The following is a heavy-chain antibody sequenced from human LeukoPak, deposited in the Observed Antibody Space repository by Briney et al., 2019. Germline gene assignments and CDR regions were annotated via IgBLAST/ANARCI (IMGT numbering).Heavy chain of an antibody. CDR2: IYHSGST. V-gene: IGHV4-38-2*01. J-gene: IGHJ4*02. D-gene: IGHD6-19*01. Sequence: SETLSLTCAVSGYSISSGYYWGWIRQPPGKGLEWIGSIYHSGSTYYNPSLKSRVTISVDTSKNQFSLKLSFVTAADTAVYYCARSSSGWYYVYWGQGTLVTVSS. CDR3: ARSSSGWYYVY. CDR1: GYSISSGYY.